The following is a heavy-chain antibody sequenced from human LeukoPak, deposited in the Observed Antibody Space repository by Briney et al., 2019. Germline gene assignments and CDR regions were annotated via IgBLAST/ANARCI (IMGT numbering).Heavy chain of an antibody. J-gene: IGHJ6*03. CDR2: IYISGST. Sequence: PSETLSLTRTVSGGSISSGIYYWSWIRQPAGKGLEWIGRIYISGSTNFHPSLKSRVTISLDTSKNQFSLKLSSVTAADTAVYYCARVQRPDYYYYFMDVWGKGTTVTVSS. CDR1: GGSISSGIYY. CDR3: ARVQRPDYYYYFMDV. V-gene: IGHV4-61*02.